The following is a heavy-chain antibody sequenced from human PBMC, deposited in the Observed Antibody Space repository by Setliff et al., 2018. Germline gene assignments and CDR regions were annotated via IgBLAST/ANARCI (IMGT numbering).Heavy chain of an antibody. V-gene: IGHV4-38-2*01. D-gene: IGHD3-22*01. Sequence: PSETLSLTCAVSGYSISSGYYWGWIRPAPGKGLEWIASIYRSGSTYYNPSLKSRVTISVDTSKNQFPLKLSSVTASDTAVYYCARQLCSSGYCYATTFDYWGQGTPVTVSS. CDR3: ARQLCSSGYCYATTFDY. CDR1: GYSISSGYY. CDR2: IYRSGST. J-gene: IGHJ4*02.